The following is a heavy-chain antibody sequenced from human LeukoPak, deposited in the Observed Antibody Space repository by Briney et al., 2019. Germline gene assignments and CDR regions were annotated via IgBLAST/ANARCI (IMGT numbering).Heavy chain of an antibody. CDR3: ASSLLSGGWFGELPY. Sequence: SETLSLTCTVSGGSISSSSYYWGWIRQPPGKGLEWIGSIYYSGSTYYNPSLKSRVTISVDTSKNQFSLKLSSVTAADTAVYYCASSLLSGGWFGELPYWGQGTLVTVSS. V-gene: IGHV4-39*07. CDR2: IYYSGST. J-gene: IGHJ4*02. CDR1: GGSISSSSYY. D-gene: IGHD3-10*01.